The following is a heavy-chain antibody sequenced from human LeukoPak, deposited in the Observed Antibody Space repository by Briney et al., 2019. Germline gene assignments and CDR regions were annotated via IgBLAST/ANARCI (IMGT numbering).Heavy chain of an antibody. V-gene: IGHV1-2*06. CDR1: GYTFTGYY. CDR3: ARGSRITIFGVVIISDY. Sequence: ASVKVSCKASGYTFTGYYMHWVRQAPGQGLEWMGRINPNSGGTNYAQKFQGRVTMTRDTSISTAYMELSRLRSDDTAVYYCARGSRITIFGVVIISDYWGQGTLVTVSS. J-gene: IGHJ4*02. D-gene: IGHD3-3*01. CDR2: INPNSGGT.